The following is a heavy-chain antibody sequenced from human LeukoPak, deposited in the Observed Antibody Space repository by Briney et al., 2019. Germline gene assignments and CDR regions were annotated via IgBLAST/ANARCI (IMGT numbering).Heavy chain of an antibody. V-gene: IGHV3-30*03. Sequence: GGSLRLSCAASGFTFSSYGMHWVRQAPGKGLEWVAVISYDGRNKYYADSVKGRFTISRDNSKNSLYLQMNSLRAEDTAVYYCARETGSYYDYWGQGTLVTVSS. D-gene: IGHD1-26*01. CDR1: GFTFSSYG. CDR2: ISYDGRNK. CDR3: ARETGSYYDY. J-gene: IGHJ4*02.